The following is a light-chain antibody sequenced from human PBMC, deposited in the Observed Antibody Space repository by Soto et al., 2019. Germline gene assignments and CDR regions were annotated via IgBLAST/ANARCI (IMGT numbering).Light chain of an antibody. CDR1: QTVPSR. Sequence: IMMKNSPATLSVTPGECVTLSCRASQTVPSRIAWYQQKPGQAPSLLIHGASTRATGIPGKFSGNGSGTEFTLAISSLKSEDYAIYYCQQYTSLLPITFAQGRLLEIK. CDR2: GAS. V-gene: IGKV3-15*01. CDR3: QQYTSLLPIT. J-gene: IGKJ5*01.